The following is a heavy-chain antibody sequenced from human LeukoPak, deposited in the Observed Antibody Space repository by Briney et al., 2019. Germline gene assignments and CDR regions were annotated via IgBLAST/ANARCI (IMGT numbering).Heavy chain of an antibody. CDR1: GLTFSTYS. J-gene: IGHJ5*02. CDR2: ISSDSGTI. CDR3: ARAAQPGFDP. Sequence: GGSLRLSCGASGLTFSTYSMNWVRQAPGKGREWVSYISSDSGTIYYADSVKGRFTISRDNAKKSLYLQMNRLRAEDTAVYYCARAAQPGFDPWGQGTLVTVS. V-gene: IGHV3-48*01. D-gene: IGHD1-14*01.